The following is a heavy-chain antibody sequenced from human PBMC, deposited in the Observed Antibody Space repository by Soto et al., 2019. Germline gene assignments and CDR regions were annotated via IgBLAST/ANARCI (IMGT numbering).Heavy chain of an antibody. V-gene: IGHV1-69*06. Sequence: GASVKVSCKASGGTFSSYAISWVRQAPGQGLEWMGGIIPIFGTANYAQKFQGRVTITADKSTSTAYMELSSLRSEDTAVYYCARKDTAMVTLYYGMDVWGQGTTVTVSS. CDR2: IIPIFGTA. J-gene: IGHJ6*02. D-gene: IGHD5-18*01. CDR1: GGTFSSYA. CDR3: ARKDTAMVTLYYGMDV.